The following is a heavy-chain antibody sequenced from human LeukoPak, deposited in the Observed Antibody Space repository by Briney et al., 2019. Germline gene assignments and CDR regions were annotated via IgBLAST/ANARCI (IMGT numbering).Heavy chain of an antibody. D-gene: IGHD3-22*01. V-gene: IGHV4-59*08. CDR2: IHYSGFT. CDR1: GGSIVSYH. Sequence: SETLSLTCTVSGGSIVSYHWSWIRQPPGKGLEWIGYIHYSGFTTYNPSLKSRVTISVDTSKNQLSLKLSSVTAADTAVYYSSRREDSGTSGYYGLWGQGTLVTVSS. CDR3: SRREDSGTSGYYGL. J-gene: IGHJ4*02.